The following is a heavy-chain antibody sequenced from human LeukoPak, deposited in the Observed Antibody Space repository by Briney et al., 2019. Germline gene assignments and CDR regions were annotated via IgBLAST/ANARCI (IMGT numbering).Heavy chain of an antibody. CDR3: ARDADTAMVYYYYGMDV. CDR1: GYTFTSYG. CDR2: ISAYNGNT. J-gene: IGHJ6*02. Sequence: ASVKVSCKASGYTFTSYGISWVRQAPGQGLEWMGWISAYNGNTNYAQKLQGRVTMTTDTSTSSAYMGLRSLRSDDTAVYYCARDADTAMVYYYYGMDVWGQGTTVTVSS. V-gene: IGHV1-18*01. D-gene: IGHD5-18*01.